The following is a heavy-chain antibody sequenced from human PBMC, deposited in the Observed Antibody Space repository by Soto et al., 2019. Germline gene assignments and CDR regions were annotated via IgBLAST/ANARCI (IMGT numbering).Heavy chain of an antibody. CDR3: ARESPTGYSSSWYYYYGMDV. CDR1: GYTFTSYG. J-gene: IGHJ6*02. V-gene: IGHV1-18*01. Sequence: GASVKVSCKASGYTFTSYGISWVRQAPGQGLEWMGWISAYNGNTNYAQKLQGRVTMTTDASTSTAYMELRSLRSDDTAVYYCARESPTGYSSSWYYYYGMDVWGQGTTVTV. CDR2: ISAYNGNT. D-gene: IGHD6-13*01.